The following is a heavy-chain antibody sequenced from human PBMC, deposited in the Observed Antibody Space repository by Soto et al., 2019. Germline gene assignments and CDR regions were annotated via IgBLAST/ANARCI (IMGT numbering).Heavy chain of an antibody. J-gene: IGHJ3*02. D-gene: IGHD3-22*01. CDR3: ATLLGFRGPGHYDSSGYPGPAFDT. V-gene: IGHV1-24*01. CDR1: GYTLTELS. Sequence: ASVKVSCKVSGYTLTELSMHWVRQAPGKGLEWMGGFDPEDGETIYAQKFQGRVTMTEDTSTDTAYMELSSLRSEDTAVYYCATLLGFRGPGHYDSSGYPGPAFDTWGQGTMVTVSS. CDR2: FDPEDGET.